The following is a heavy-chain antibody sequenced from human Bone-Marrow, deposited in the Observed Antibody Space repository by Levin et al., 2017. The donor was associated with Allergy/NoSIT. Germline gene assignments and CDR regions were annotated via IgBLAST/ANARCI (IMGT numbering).Heavy chain of an antibody. D-gene: IGHD6-13*01. CDR1: GFTFSTYS. CDR2: TTSSGSDT. J-gene: IGHJ4*02. V-gene: IGHV3-23*01. Sequence: GESLKISCAASGFTFSTYSMTWARQAPGKGLEWVSSTTSSGSDTYYADSVKGRFTISRANYKSTLYLQMNNLRAEDTAIYYCAKSYSSLSGNYFDYWGQGTLVTVSS. CDR3: AKSYSSLSGNYFDY.